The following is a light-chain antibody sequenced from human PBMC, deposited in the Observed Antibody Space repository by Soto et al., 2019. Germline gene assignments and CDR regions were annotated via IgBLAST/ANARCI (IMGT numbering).Light chain of an antibody. J-gene: IGLJ2*01. CDR3: SSYTSSSTS. CDR1: SSDVGGYNY. V-gene: IGLV2-14*01. CDR2: DVS. Sequence: QSALTQPASVSGSPGQSITISCTGTSSDVGGYNYVSWYQQHPGKAPKLMIYDVSNRPSGVSNRFSGSKSGNTASLTISGLQAEDEADYYCSSYTSSSTSFGGGTKLTVV.